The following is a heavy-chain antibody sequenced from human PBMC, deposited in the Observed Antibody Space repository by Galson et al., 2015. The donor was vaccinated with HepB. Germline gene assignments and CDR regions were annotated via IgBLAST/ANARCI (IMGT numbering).Heavy chain of an antibody. CDR3: ARDAVITMVRGVIPGWFDP. CDR1: GYTFTSYA. V-gene: IGHV7-4-1*02. CDR2: INTNTGNP. Sequence: SCKASGYTFTSYAMNWVRQAPGQGLEWMGWINTNTGNPTYAQGFTGRFVFSLDTSVSTAYLQISSLKAEDTAVYYCARDAVITMVRGVIPGWFDPWGQGTLVTVSS. J-gene: IGHJ5*02. D-gene: IGHD3-10*01.